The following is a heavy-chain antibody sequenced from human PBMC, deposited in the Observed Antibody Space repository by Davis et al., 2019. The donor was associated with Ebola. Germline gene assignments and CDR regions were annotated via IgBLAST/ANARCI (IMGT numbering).Heavy chain of an antibody. CDR3: AEGHSSAFDL. CDR2: ISSSGSYI. CDR1: GFTFSSYT. V-gene: IGHV3-21*01. J-gene: IGHJ3*01. Sequence: PGGSLRLSCAASGFTFSSYTMNWVRQAPGKGLEWVSSISSSGSYIYYADSVKGRFTISRDNAENSLYLQMNSLRAEDTAVYYCAEGHSSAFDLWGQGTMVTVSS.